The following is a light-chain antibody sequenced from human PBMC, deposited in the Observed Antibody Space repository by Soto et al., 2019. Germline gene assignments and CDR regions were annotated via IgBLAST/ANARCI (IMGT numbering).Light chain of an antibody. J-gene: IGLJ3*02. Sequence: QSALTQPASVSGSPGQSITISCTGTSSDVGGYNYVSWYQQHPDKAPKHMIYEVSNRPSGVSNRFSGSKSGNTASLTISGLQAEDEADYYCSSYTSSSTWVFGGGTKLTVL. CDR3: SSYTSSSTWV. CDR1: SSDVGGYNY. V-gene: IGLV2-14*01. CDR2: EVS.